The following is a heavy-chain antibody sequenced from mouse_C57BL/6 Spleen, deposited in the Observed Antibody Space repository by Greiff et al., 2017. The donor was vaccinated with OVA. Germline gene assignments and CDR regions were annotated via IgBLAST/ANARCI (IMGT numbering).Heavy chain of an antibody. V-gene: IGHV5-17*01. CDR3: ARRAVTGRGYFDY. J-gene: IGHJ2*01. CDR1: GFTFSDYG. D-gene: IGHD2-2*01. CDR2: ISSGSSTI. Sequence: EVKLVESGGGLVKPGGSLKLSCAASGFTFSDYGMHWVRQAPEKGLEWVAYISSGSSTIYYADTVKGRFTISRDNAKNTLFLQMTSLRSEDTAMYYCARRAVTGRGYFDYWGQGTTLTVSS.